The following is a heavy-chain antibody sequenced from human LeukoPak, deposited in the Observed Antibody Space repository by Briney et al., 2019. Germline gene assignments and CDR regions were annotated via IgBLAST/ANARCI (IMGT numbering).Heavy chain of an antibody. CDR3: ARGGVVVVAATDY. Sequence: GGSLRLSCAASGFTFSSYAMSWVRQAPGKGLEWVSSISSSSSYIYYADSVKGRFTISRDNAKNSLYLQMNSLRAEDTAVYYCARGGVVVVAATDYWGQGTLVTVSS. CDR2: ISSSSSYI. V-gene: IGHV3-21*01. D-gene: IGHD2-15*01. J-gene: IGHJ4*02. CDR1: GFTFSSYA.